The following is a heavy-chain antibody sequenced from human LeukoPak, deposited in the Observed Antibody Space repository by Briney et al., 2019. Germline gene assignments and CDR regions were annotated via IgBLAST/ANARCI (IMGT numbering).Heavy chain of an antibody. CDR3: ARENSGWYDFDY. V-gene: IGHV1-69*04. CDR1: GGTFSSYA. J-gene: IGHJ4*02. CDR2: IIPILGIA. Sequence: SVKVSCKASGGTFSSYAISWVRQAPGQGLEWMGRIIPILGIANYAQKLQGRVTMTTDTSTSTAYMELRSLRSDDTAVYYCARENSGWYDFDYWGQGTLVTVSS. D-gene: IGHD6-19*01.